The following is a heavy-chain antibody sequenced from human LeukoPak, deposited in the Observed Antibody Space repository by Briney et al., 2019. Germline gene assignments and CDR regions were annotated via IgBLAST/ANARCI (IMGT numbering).Heavy chain of an antibody. D-gene: IGHD2-15*01. CDR2: FDPEDGET. J-gene: IGHJ4*02. CDR3: ARGYSSGVVAACDY. V-gene: IGHV1-24*01. CDR1: GYTLTELS. Sequence: EASVKVSCKVSGYTLTELSMHWVRQAPGKGLEWMGGFDPEDGETIYAQKFQGRVTMTEDTSTDTAYMELSSLRSEDTAVYYCARGYSSGVVAACDYWGQGTLVTVSS.